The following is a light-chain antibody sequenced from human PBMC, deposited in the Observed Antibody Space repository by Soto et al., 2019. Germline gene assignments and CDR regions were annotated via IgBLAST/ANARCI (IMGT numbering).Light chain of an antibody. CDR2: HAS. CDR1: HSSNRW. J-gene: IGKJ4*01. CDR3: QQYDSYRLT. V-gene: IGKV1-5*01. Sequence: DIQIPQAPATRSASVGDSVTITCRASHSSNRWVAWYQQKPGKAPKFLIYHASILESGVPSRFSGSASGTEFTLTFSSLLPDDFVTYFCQQYDSYRLTFGGGTKVDIK.